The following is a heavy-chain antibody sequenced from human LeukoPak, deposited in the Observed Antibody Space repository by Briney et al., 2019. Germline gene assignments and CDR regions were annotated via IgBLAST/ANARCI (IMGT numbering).Heavy chain of an antibody. V-gene: IGHV3-23*01. CDR3: AKDKVVPAASWFDP. J-gene: IGHJ5*02. CDR2: ISGSGGST. Sequence: PGGSLRLSCAASGFTFSSYAMSWVRQAPGRVLEWVSAISGSGGSTYYADSVKGRFTISRDNSKNTLYLQMNSLRAEDTAVYYCAKDKVVPAASWFDPWGQGTLVTVSS. CDR1: GFTFSSYA. D-gene: IGHD2-2*01.